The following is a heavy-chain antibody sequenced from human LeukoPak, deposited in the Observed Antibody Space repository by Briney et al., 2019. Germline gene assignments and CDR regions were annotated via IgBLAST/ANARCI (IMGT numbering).Heavy chain of an antibody. V-gene: IGHV3-23*01. CDR2: VSGSGAHT. D-gene: IGHD2-15*01. CDR3: AKAPVTSCRGAFCYPFDY. Sequence: PGGSLRLSCAASGFTFSSYAMTWVRQAPGKGLQWVSAVSGSGAHTYYAASVRGRFTISRDTSRSTLYLQMNSLRAEDAAVYYCAKAPVTSCRGAFCYPFDYWGQGTLVTVSS. J-gene: IGHJ4*02. CDR1: GFTFSSYA.